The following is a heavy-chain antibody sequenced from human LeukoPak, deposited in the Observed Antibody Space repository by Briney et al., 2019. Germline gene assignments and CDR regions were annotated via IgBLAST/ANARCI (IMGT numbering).Heavy chain of an antibody. V-gene: IGHV3-9*01. CDR3: AKGPGRYYFDY. CDR1: GFTFDDYA. CDR2: ISWNGGSI. Sequence: GGSLRLSCAASGFTFDDYALHWVRQVPGKGLEWVSGISWNGGSIGYADSVKGRFTISRDNAKNSLFLQTNSLRAEDTALYYCAKGPGRYYFDYWGQGTLVTVSS. J-gene: IGHJ4*02.